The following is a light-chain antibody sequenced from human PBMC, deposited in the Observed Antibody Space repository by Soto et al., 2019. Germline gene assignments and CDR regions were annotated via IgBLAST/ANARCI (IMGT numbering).Light chain of an antibody. Sequence: EVVMSQSPATRTVSQGEGATLSCRASQGIGDTLAWYQHKPGQTPRLLIYDTSTMATGVPTRFSGSRSGAEFTLTINSLQSEDFAVYYCQPYNNWPLTFGGGTKVDIK. CDR2: DTS. CDR3: QPYNNWPLT. CDR1: QGIGDT. V-gene: IGKV3-15*01. J-gene: IGKJ4*01.